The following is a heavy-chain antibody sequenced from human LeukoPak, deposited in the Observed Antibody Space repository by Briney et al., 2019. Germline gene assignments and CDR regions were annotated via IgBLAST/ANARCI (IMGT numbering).Heavy chain of an antibody. CDR1: GGSISNDY. J-gene: IGHJ6*03. V-gene: IGHV4-59*01. CDR2: IYYRGST. Sequence: PSETLSLTCTVSGGSISNDYWSWIRQPPGKGLEWIGNIYYRGSTNYNPSVKSRVTISVDTSKNHFSLKLSSVTAADTAVYYCARAEYSSSWYNYYYYYMDVWGKGTTVTVSS. CDR3: ARAEYSSSWYNYYYYYMDV. D-gene: IGHD6-13*01.